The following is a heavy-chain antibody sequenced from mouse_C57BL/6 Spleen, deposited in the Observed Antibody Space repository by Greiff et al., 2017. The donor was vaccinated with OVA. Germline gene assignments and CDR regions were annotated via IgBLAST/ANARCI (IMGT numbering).Heavy chain of an antibody. D-gene: IGHD1-1*01. CDR2: IRNKANGYTT. J-gene: IGHJ2*01. CDR3: ARLGLRYFDY. V-gene: IGHV7-3*01. CDR1: GFTFTDYY. Sequence: EVHLVESGGGLVQPGGSLSLSCAASGFTFTDYYMSWVRQPPGKALEWLGFIRNKANGYTTEYSASVKGRFTISRDNSQSILYLQMNALRAEDSATYYCARLGLRYFDYWGQGTTLTVSS.